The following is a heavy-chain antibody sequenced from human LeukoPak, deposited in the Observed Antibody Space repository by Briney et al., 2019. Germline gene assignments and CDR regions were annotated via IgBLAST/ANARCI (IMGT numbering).Heavy chain of an antibody. CDR1: GFTFSNYD. J-gene: IGHJ4*02. D-gene: IGHD5-18*01. Sequence: PGGSLRLSCAASGFTFSNYDMHWVRQAPGKGLEWVALISYDGSNKYYADSVKGRFTISRDNSKNTLYLQMNSLRPEDTAVYHCANGYSYGYIEYWGQGTLVTVSS. CDR3: ANGYSYGYIEY. CDR2: ISYDGSNK. V-gene: IGHV3-30*18.